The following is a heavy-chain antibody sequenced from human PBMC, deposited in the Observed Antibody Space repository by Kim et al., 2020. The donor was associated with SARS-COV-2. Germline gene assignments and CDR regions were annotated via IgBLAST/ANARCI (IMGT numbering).Heavy chain of an antibody. CDR2: IWYDGSNK. D-gene: IGHD3-10*01. V-gene: IGHV3-33*06. CDR3: AKGGPSYYGSGSYYNPYYYGMDV. J-gene: IGHJ6*02. CDR1: GFTFSSYG. Sequence: GGSLRLSCAASGFTFSSYGMHWVRQAPGKGLEWVAVIWYDGSNKYYADSVKGRFTISRDNSKNTLYLQMNSLRAEDTAVYYCAKGGPSYYGSGSYYNPYYYGMDVWGQGTTVTVSS.